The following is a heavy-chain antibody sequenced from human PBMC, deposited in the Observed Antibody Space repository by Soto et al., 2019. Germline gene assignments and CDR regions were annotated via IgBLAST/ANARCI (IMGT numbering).Heavy chain of an antibody. CDR3: VSEREAAGTVYFQY. CDR1: GYTFTSYG. V-gene: IGHV1-18*01. Sequence: VKVSCKASGYTFTSYGISWVRQAPGQGLEWMGWISAYNGNTNYAENVQGRVIMTTDISTSTAYMELRSLRSDDTAVYYCVSEREAAGTVYFQYWGQGTLVTVSS. CDR2: ISAYNGNT. D-gene: IGHD6-13*01. J-gene: IGHJ1*01.